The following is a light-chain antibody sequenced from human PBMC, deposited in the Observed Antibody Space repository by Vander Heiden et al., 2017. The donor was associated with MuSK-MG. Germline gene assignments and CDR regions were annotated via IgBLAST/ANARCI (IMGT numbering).Light chain of an antibody. CDR2: DAS. J-gene: IGKJ1*01. Sequence: EIVLTQSPAAPSLSPGEAATLSCRASQSVSSYLAWYQQKPGQAPRLLIYDASKRDTGIPARSSHSGYGPDFTLTSSSPEPEDFAVYSSPQPSNWPPWRFGPGTKVEIK. V-gene: IGKV3-11*01. CDR1: QSVSSY. CDR3: PQPSNWPPWR.